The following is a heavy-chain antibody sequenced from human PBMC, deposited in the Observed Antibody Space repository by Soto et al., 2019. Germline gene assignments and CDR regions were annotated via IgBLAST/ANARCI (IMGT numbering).Heavy chain of an antibody. CDR1: SGSISSTIYS. CDR3: ARQCRGVTCHGVVP. Sequence: QLQLQESGPGLVKPSETLSLTCTVSSGSISSTIYSWDWIRQPPGKGLEWIGSIFYSGSTYYNPSLKSRVTISVDRSKTQFSLTLTSVTAADTAVYYCARQCRGVTCHGVVPWGQGTLVTVSS. V-gene: IGHV4-39*01. D-gene: IGHD2-15*01. J-gene: IGHJ5*02. CDR2: IFYSGST.